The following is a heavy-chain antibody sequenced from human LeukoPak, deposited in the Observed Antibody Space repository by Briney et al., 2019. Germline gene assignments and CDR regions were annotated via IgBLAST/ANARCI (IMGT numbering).Heavy chain of an antibody. CDR2: VYYSGDT. CDR3: ARCPYDLLTGFSKWFFDL. J-gene: IGHJ2*01. CDR1: GGSINSRSDY. D-gene: IGHD3-9*01. Sequence: SETLSLTCTVSGGSINSRSDYWGWIRQPPGKGLEWIGNVYYSGDTYYNTTLQSRVTISVDTSKSQFSLTLNSVTAADTAVYYCARCPYDLLTGFSKWFFDLWGRGALVTVSS. V-gene: IGHV4-39*01.